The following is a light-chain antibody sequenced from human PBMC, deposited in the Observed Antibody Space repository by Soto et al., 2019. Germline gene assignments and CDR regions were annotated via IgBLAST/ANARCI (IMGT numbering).Light chain of an antibody. CDR1: SSDVGGYNY. J-gene: IGLJ3*02. V-gene: IGLV2-14*01. CDR2: DVS. Sequence: QSALTQPASVSGSPGQSITISCTGTSSDVGGYNYVSWYQQHPGKAPKLMIYDVSNRPSGVSNRFSGSKSGNTASLTISGFQAEDEADYYCSSYTSSSTLAFGGGTKVTVL. CDR3: SSYTSSSTLA.